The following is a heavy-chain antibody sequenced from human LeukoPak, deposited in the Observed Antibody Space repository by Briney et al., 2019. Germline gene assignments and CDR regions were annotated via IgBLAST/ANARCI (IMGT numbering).Heavy chain of an antibody. Sequence: GGSLRLSCAASGFTFSSYGMHWVRQAPGKGLEWVAFIRYDGSNKCYADSVKGRFTISRDNSKNTLYLQMNSLRAEDTAVYYCAKGVTIFGVVTHYYYMDVWGKGTTVTVSS. CDR3: AKGVTIFGVVTHYYYMDV. CDR1: GFTFSSYG. J-gene: IGHJ6*03. D-gene: IGHD3-3*01. CDR2: IRYDGSNK. V-gene: IGHV3-30*02.